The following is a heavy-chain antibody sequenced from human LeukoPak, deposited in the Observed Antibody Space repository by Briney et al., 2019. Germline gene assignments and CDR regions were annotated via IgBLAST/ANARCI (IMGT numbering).Heavy chain of an antibody. J-gene: IGHJ4*02. CDR1: GFIFRNYG. CDR3: AKDQTLGATGTTCIDS. V-gene: IGHV3-30*18. Sequence: QPGRSLRLSCVVSGFIFRNYGMHWVRQAPGKGLEWVAVISYDGSNNYYTDSVKGRFTISRDNSKSTLYLQMSSLRAEDTAVYYCAKDQTLGATGTTCIDSWGQGTLVTVSS. D-gene: IGHD1-1*01. CDR2: ISYDGSNN.